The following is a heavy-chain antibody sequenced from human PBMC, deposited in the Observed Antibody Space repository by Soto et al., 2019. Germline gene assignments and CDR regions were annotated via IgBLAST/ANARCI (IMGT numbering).Heavy chain of an antibody. V-gene: IGHV1-8*01. CDR3: ARDSIAARPANFDY. J-gene: IGHJ4*02. D-gene: IGHD6-6*01. CDR1: GYTFTSYD. CDR2: MNPNLGNT. Sequence: GGSVKVSCKASGYTFTSYDIDWVRQATGQGLEWMGRMNPNLGNTSYAQKFQGRVTITANNSTSTAYMELSSLRSEDTAVYYCARDSIAARPANFDYWGQGTLVTVSS.